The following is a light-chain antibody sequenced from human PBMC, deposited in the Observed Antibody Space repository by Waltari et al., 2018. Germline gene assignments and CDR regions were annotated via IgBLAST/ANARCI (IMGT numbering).Light chain of an antibody. CDR3: GTWDSSLSGAV. CDR2: EDG. CDR1: HSNIGNNS. Sequence: QSVLTQPPSVSAAPGQRVTISCSGGHSNIGNNSVSWYRQFPGTAPELLIYEDGERPSGVPGRFSGSKSGTSATLDITGLQAGDEADYYCGTWDSSLSGAVFGGGTHLTVL. V-gene: IGLV1-51*02. J-gene: IGLJ7*01.